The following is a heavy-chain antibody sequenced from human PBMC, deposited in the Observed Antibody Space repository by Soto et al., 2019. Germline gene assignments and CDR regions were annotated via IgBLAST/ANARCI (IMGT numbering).Heavy chain of an antibody. V-gene: IGHV3-7*01. CDR3: ARITGAYYYYMDV. Sequence: EVQLVESGGGLVQPGGSLRLSCAASGFTFSSYWMSWVCQAPGKGLEWVANIKQDGSEKYYVDSVKGRFTISRDNAKNSLYLQMNSLRAEDTAVYYCARITGAYYYYMDVWGKGTTVTVSS. CDR2: IKQDGSEK. CDR1: GFTFSSYW. J-gene: IGHJ6*03.